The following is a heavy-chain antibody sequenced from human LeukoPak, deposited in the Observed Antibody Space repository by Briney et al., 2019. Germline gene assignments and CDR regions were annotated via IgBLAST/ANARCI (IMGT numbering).Heavy chain of an antibody. Sequence: PSETLSLTCTVSGGSISSHYWSWIRQSPGKGLEWIGYIYNSGSTNHNPSLKSRVTISVDTSKNQFSLKLSSVTAADTAVYYCASHDYGGKGYWGQGTLVTVSS. CDR2: IYNSGST. J-gene: IGHJ4*02. V-gene: IGHV4-59*11. CDR1: GGSISSHY. D-gene: IGHD4-23*01. CDR3: ASHDYGGKGY.